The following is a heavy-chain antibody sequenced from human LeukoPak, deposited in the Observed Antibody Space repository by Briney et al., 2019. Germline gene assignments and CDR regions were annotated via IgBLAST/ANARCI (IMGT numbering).Heavy chain of an antibody. CDR2: IYTSGST. J-gene: IGHJ4*02. V-gene: IGHV4-4*07. D-gene: IGHD6-13*01. Sequence: SETLSLTCTVSGYSISSSYYWSWVRQPAGKGLEWIGRIYTSGSTNYNPSLKSRVTMSVDTSKNQFSLKLSSVTAADTAVYYCARDFYSSSWYYFDYWGQGTLVTVSS. CDR1: GYSISSSYY. CDR3: ARDFYSSSWYYFDY.